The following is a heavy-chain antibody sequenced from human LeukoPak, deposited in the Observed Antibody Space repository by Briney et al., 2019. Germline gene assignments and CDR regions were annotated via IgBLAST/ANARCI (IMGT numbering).Heavy chain of an antibody. CDR1: GGSISSYY. J-gene: IGHJ4*02. V-gene: IGHV4-4*07. CDR2: IYTSGST. CDR3: AKGRWALFDC. D-gene: IGHD3-10*01. Sequence: PSETLSLTCTVSGGSISSYYWSWIRQPAGKGLEWIGRIYTSGSTNYNPSLKSRVTMSVDTSKNQFSLQLNSVTPEDTAVYYCAKGRWALFDCWGQGTLVIVSS.